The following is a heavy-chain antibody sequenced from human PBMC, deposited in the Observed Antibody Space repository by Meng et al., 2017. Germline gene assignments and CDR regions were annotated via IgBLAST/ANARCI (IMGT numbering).Heavy chain of an antibody. CDR1: GFTFSSYW. J-gene: IGHJ4*02. V-gene: IGHV3-7*01. Sequence: GESLKISCAASGFTFSSYWMSWVRQAPGKGLEWVANIKQDGSEKYYVDSVKGRFTISRDNAKNSLYLQMNSLRAEDTAVYYCVRAQHCGGDCYWQLDYWGQGTLVTVSS. D-gene: IGHD2-21*02. CDR3: VRAQHCGGDCYWQLDY. CDR2: IKQDGSEK.